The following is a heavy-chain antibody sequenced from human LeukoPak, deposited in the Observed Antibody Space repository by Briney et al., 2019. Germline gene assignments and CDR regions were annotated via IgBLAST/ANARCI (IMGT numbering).Heavy chain of an antibody. CDR2: IYYSGST. Sequence: SETLSLTCTASGGSISSYYWSWIRQPPGKGLEWIGYIYYSGSTYYNPSLKSRVTISVDTSKNQFSLKLSSVTAADTAVYYCARVYYYGSGSYLQTYYFDYWGQGTLVTVSS. CDR3: ARVYYYGSGSYLQTYYFDY. D-gene: IGHD3-10*01. V-gene: IGHV4-59*12. CDR1: GGSISSYY. J-gene: IGHJ4*02.